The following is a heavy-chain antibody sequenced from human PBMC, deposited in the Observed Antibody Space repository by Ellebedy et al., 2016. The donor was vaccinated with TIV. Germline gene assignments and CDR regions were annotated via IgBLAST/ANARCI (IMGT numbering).Heavy chain of an antibody. V-gene: IGHV3-23*01. CDR1: GFTFSSYA. D-gene: IGHD5-12*01. J-gene: IGHJ4*02. CDR2: ISGSGGST. CDR3: AKDNDDSGYDEPFDY. Sequence: GGSLRLSXAASGFTFSSYAMSWVRQAPGKGLEWVSAISGSGGSTYYADSVKGRFTISRDNSKNTLYLQMNSLRAEDTAVYYCAKDNDDSGYDEPFDYWGQGTLVTVSS.